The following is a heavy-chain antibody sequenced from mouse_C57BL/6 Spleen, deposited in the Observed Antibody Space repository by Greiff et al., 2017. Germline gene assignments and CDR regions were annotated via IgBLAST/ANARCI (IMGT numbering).Heavy chain of an antibody. CDR3: AIITTVVATKDAMDY. D-gene: IGHD1-1*01. Sequence: EVQLQQSGPGLVKPSQSLSLTCSVTGYSITSGYYWNWIRQFPGNKLEWMGYIRYDGSNNYNPSLKNRNSITRDTSKNQFFLKLNSVTTEDTAKYYCAIITTVVATKDAMDYWGQGTSVTVSS. CDR1: GYSITSGYY. V-gene: IGHV3-6*01. CDR2: IRYDGSN. J-gene: IGHJ4*01.